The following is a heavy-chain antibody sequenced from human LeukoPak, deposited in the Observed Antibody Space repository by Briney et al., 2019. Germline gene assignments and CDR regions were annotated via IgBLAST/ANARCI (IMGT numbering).Heavy chain of an antibody. CDR3: ARELVVDDSSGYYGGAIDY. D-gene: IGHD3-22*01. J-gene: IGHJ4*02. CDR1: GYTFTSYG. Sequence: SVKVSCKASGYTFTSYGISWVRQAPGQGLEWMGGIIPIFGTANYAQKFQGRVTITADESTSTAYMELSSLRSEDTPVYYCARELVVDDSSGYYGGAIDYWGQGTLVTVSS. V-gene: IGHV1-69*13. CDR2: IIPIFGTA.